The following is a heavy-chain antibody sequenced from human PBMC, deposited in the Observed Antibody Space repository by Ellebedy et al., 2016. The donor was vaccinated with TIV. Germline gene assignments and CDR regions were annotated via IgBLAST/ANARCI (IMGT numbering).Heavy chain of an antibody. Sequence: GESLKISCAASGFNFYSYWMGWVRQAPGKGLEWVANIYQDGSERHYVDSVKGRFTIFRDNAKNSLYLQMNSLRAEDTAVYYCARRGSDGDYAVQVNSWFDRWGRGTLVSVSS. D-gene: IGHD2-21*02. CDR2: IYQDGSER. CDR3: ARRGSDGDYAVQVNSWFDR. CDR1: GFNFYSYW. J-gene: IGHJ5*02. V-gene: IGHV3-7*01.